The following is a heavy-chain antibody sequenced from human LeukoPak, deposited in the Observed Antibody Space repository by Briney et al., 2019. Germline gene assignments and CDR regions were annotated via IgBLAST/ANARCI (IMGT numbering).Heavy chain of an antibody. J-gene: IGHJ3*01. D-gene: IGHD3-10*01. CDR1: GFTFSSYA. CDR3: ARGPDPVVRGPRRAFDL. V-gene: IGHV3-30-3*01. Sequence: GGSLRLSCAASGFTFSSYAMSWVRQAPGKGLEWVSVVSNDGSNQDYTDSVKGRFIISRDDSKSTVYLQMNSLRVDDTAMYYCARGPDPVVRGPRRAFDLWGQGTMVTVSS. CDR2: VSNDGSNQ.